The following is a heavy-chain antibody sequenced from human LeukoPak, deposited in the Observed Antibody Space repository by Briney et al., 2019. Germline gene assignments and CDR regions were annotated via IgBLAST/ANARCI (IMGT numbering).Heavy chain of an antibody. Sequence: ASVKVSCKASGYNFTTYDINWVRQASGQGPEWMGWMNPNSGNAGYAQQFQGRMNLTRITSISTAYMELTSLRSDDTAIYYCVRAAQEGRDTLTGIQTGNWSNPWGQGTLVTVSS. CDR2: MNPNSGNA. CDR1: GYNFTTYD. D-gene: IGHD3-9*01. J-gene: IGHJ5*02. V-gene: IGHV1-8*01. CDR3: VRAAQEGRDTLTGIQTGNWSNP.